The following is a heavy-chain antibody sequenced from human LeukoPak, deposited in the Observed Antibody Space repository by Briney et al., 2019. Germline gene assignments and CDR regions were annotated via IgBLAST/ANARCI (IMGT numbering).Heavy chain of an antibody. CDR1: GGSFSGYY. Sequence: PSETLSLTCAVYGGSFSGYYWSWIRQPPGKGLEWIGEINHSGSTNYNPSLKSRVTISVDTSKNQFSLKLSSVTAADTAVYYSARVYDILTGYPRFDYWGQGTLVTVSS. CDR3: ARVYDILTGYPRFDY. V-gene: IGHV4-34*01. J-gene: IGHJ4*02. CDR2: INHSGST. D-gene: IGHD3-9*01.